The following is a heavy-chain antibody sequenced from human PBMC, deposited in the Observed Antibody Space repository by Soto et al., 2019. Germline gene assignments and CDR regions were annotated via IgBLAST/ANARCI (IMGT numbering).Heavy chain of an antibody. J-gene: IGHJ4*02. CDR3: ARFIVGATNDYFDN. Sequence: GESLKIACEASRCPFSHYSVGWVRQLPGKGLEWMGLIYPADSDATYGPSFQGQVTLSVDKSTDTAYLQWSSLRPSDTAMYYCARFIVGATNDYFDNWGQGTLVTVSS. D-gene: IGHD1-26*01. CDR2: IYPADSDA. CDR1: RCPFSHYS. V-gene: IGHV5-51*03.